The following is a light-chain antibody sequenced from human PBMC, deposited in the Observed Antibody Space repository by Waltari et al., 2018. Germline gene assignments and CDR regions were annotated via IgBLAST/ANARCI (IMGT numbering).Light chain of an antibody. J-gene: IGLJ3*02. CDR2: AVI. CDR3: SSYTTRGTWV. Sequence: QSALTQPASVSGSPGQSITLSCTGAFSDIGAYDYVSWYRQLPGEAPKLLLYAVIHLPSGVSGRLSGSKSGNTASLTISGLQPEDEADYFCSSYTTRGTWVFGGGTKLTVL. CDR1: FSDIGAYDY. V-gene: IGLV2-14*03.